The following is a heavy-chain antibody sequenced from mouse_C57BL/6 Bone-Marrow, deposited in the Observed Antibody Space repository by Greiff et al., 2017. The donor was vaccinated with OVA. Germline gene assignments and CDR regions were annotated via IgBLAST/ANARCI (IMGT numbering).Heavy chain of an antibody. J-gene: IGHJ2*01. V-gene: IGHV1-69*01. CDR1: GYTFTSYW. Sequence: QVQLQQSGAELVMPGASVKLSCKASGYTFTSYWMHWVKQRPGQGLEWIGEIDPSDSYTNYNQKFKGKSTLTVDKSSSTAYMQLSSLTSEDSAVYYCARYHYYGSTLYYFDYWGQGTTLTVSS. CDR2: IDPSDSYT. D-gene: IGHD1-1*01. CDR3: ARYHYYGSTLYYFDY.